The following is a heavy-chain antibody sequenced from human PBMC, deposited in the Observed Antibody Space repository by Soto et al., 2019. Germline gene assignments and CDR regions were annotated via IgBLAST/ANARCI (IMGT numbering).Heavy chain of an antibody. J-gene: IGHJ6*02. V-gene: IGHV4-31*03. Sequence: SETLSLTCPFSGGSLSSGGYCLGLIRRHPGKGLEWVGDIYYSGNTYYNLSLKSRVTISVDTSKNQFSLKLSSVTAADTAVYYCARIGPGEYYYGMDVWGQGTTVTVSS. D-gene: IGHD3-10*01. CDR2: IYYSGNT. CDR3: ARIGPGEYYYGMDV. CDR1: GGSLSSGGYC.